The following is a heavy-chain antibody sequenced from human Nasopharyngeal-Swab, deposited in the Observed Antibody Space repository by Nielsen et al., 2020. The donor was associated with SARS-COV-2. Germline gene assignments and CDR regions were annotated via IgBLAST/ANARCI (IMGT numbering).Heavy chain of an antibody. Sequence: SETLSLTCTVSGGSMNSYYCYCIPQPPGQGLEWIGYVLNCGSTAYCPSLKRRTTISVDTSNNQFSLKLSSVTAADTAVYFCARFQVDDDFWTGYNFEYWGQGTLVTVSS. J-gene: IGHJ4*02. CDR2: VLNCGST. D-gene: IGHD3/OR15-3a*01. CDR1: GGSMNSYY. CDR3: ARFQVDDDFWTGYNFEY. V-gene: IGHV4-59*01.